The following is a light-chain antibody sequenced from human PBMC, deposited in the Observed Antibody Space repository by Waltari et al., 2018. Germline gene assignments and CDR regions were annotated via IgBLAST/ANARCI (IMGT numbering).Light chain of an antibody. CDR1: SSNIGRDY. Sequence: QSVLTQPPSASGTPGQRVTISCSGSSSNIGRDYVYWYQQLPGTAPKLLKDMNKRRPSGVADRCPGSKSGTSASLAISGLRSEDEADYYCVAWDDSLSGYVFGTGTKVTVL. J-gene: IGLJ1*01. V-gene: IGLV1-47*01. CDR3: VAWDDSLSGYV. CDR2: MNK.